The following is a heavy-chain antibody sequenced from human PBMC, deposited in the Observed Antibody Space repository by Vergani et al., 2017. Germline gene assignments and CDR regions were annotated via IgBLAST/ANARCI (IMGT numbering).Heavy chain of an antibody. CDR1: GGSFTSYH. CDR2: IDHTGRP. Sequence: QVQLQQWGGGLLKHSETLSLTCVVNGGSFTSYHWTWIRQSPGEGLEWVGDIDHTGRPDYNPSLKSRLTMSVDKSRNRFSLTLNSVTATDTALYFCARVNTESIVHLYYYYYMDVWVQGTAVTVS. J-gene: IGHJ6*03. CDR3: ARVNTESIVHLYYYYYMDV. V-gene: IGHV4-34*01. D-gene: IGHD4-11*01.